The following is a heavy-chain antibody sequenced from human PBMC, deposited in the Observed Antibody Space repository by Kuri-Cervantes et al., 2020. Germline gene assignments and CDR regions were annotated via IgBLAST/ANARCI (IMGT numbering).Heavy chain of an antibody. D-gene: IGHD1-26*01. CDR3: ARRGSGKSNNNWFDP. CDR1: GYSFTSYW. Sequence: KVSCKGSGYSFTSYWIGWVRQMPGKGLEWMGIIYPGDSDTRYSPSFQGQVTISADKSISTAYPQWSSLKASDTAMYYCARRGSGKSNNNWFDPWGQGTLVTVSS. J-gene: IGHJ5*02. V-gene: IGHV5-51*01. CDR2: IYPGDSDT.